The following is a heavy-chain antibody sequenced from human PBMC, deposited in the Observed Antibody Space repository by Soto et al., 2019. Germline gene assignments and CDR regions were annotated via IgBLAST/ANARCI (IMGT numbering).Heavy chain of an antibody. CDR2: INHSGST. V-gene: IGHV4-34*01. J-gene: IGHJ6*02. CDR3: ARGRGCSGGSCYLGYYYYGMDV. D-gene: IGHD2-15*01. CDR1: GGSISGYY. Sequence: PSETLSLTFAVYGGSISGYYLGWLRQPPGKGLEWIGEINHSGSTNYNPSLKSRVTISVDTSKNQFSLKLSSVTAADTAVYYCARGRGCSGGSCYLGYYYYGMDVWGQGTTVT.